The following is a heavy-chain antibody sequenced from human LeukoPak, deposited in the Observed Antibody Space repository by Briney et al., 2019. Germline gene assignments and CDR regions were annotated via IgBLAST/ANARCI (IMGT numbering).Heavy chain of an antibody. CDR2: ISSGSSYI. Sequence: GGSLRLSCAASGFSFSIYSMNCVRQAPGKGLEWVSSISSGSSYIYYADSVKGRFTISRDNAKNSLYLQMNSLRAEDTAVYYCARVGDITGRQWLEIDYWGQGTLVTVSS. CDR1: GFSFSIYS. D-gene: IGHD6-19*01. V-gene: IGHV3-21*01. CDR3: ARVGDITGRQWLEIDY. J-gene: IGHJ4*02.